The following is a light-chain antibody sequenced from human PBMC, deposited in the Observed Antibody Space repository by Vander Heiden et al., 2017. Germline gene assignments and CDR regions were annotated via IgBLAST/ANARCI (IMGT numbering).Light chain of an antibody. CDR1: QPINKY. Sequence: RLTQPPSSLSASVGDRVTITYRASQPINKYLNWYRQRPAKPPQLLISVASYLQGAVPSRFCGGGSGTAFSLPISSLQPEDFATYYCQLSFGLLWTFGPGTRVEIK. J-gene: IGKJ1*01. CDR3: QLSFGLLWT. CDR2: VAS. V-gene: IGKV1-39*01.